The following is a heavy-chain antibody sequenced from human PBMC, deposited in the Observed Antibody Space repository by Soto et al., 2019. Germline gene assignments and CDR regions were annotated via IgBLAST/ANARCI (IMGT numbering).Heavy chain of an antibody. J-gene: IGHJ6*02. V-gene: IGHV3-30*18. D-gene: IGHD6-13*01. CDR1: GFTFRSFG. CDR2: VSYDGNHK. Sequence: QVQLVESGGGVIQPGTSLSLSCGSSGFTFRSFGMYWVRQAPGKGLEWVAVVSYDGNHKYYADSVKGRFTVSRDNAKNMLYLQMSRLRGEDTAVYYCAKGVGQQLVLNYGMDVWGQGTTVTVSS. CDR3: AKGVGQQLVLNYGMDV.